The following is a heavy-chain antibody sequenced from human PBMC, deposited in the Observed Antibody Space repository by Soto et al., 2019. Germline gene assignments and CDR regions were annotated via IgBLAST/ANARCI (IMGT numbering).Heavy chain of an antibody. Sequence: VGSLRLSCAASGFTVSSNYMSWVRQAPGKGLEWVSVIYSGGSTYYADSVKGRFTISRDNSKNTLYLQMNSLRAEDTAVYYCARAGGYDYVWGSYRQDYYYYYGMDVWGQGTTVTVSS. CDR1: GFTVSSNY. D-gene: IGHD3-16*02. V-gene: IGHV3-53*01. J-gene: IGHJ6*02. CDR3: ARAGGYDYVWGSYRQDYYYYYGMDV. CDR2: IYSGGST.